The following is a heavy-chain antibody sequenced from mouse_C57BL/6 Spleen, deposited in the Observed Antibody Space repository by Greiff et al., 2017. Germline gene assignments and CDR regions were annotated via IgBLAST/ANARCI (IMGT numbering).Heavy chain of an antibody. Sequence: EVMLVESGGGLVQPKGSLKLSCAASGFTFNTYAMHWVRQAPGKGLEWVARIRSKSSNYATYYADSVKDRFTISRDDSQSMLYLQMNNLKTEDTAMYYCVRDPLNAYGSSYGYFDVWGTGTTVTVSS. CDR2: IRSKSSNYAT. J-gene: IGHJ1*03. D-gene: IGHD1-1*01. CDR1: GFTFNTYA. V-gene: IGHV10-3*01. CDR3: VRDPLNAYGSSYGYFDV.